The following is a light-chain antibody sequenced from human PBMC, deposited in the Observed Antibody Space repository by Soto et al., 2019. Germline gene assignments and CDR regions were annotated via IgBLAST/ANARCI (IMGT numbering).Light chain of an antibody. J-gene: IGLJ2*01. CDR2: EVT. V-gene: IGLV2-8*01. CDR1: SSDVGGYNY. CDR3: ATWDDSLNVV. Sequence: QSALTQPPSASGSPGQSVTISCTGTSSDVGGYNYVSWYQQHLGKAPKLMIYEVTKRPSGVPDRFSGSKSGNTASLTVSGLQAEDEADYYCATWDDSLNVVFGGGTKLTVL.